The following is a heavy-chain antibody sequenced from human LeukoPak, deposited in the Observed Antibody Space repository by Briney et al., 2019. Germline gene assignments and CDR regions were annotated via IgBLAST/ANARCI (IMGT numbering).Heavy chain of an antibody. Sequence: GGSLRLSCAASGFTFSSSGMHWVRQAPGKGLEWVAVIWYDGSNKYYADSVKGRFTISRDNSNNTLYPQMNSLQAEDTAVYYCAREGWLQNAFDIWGQGTRVTVSS. CDR2: IWYDGSNK. J-gene: IGHJ3*02. CDR1: GFTFSSSG. D-gene: IGHD5-24*01. V-gene: IGHV3-33*01. CDR3: AREGWLQNAFDI.